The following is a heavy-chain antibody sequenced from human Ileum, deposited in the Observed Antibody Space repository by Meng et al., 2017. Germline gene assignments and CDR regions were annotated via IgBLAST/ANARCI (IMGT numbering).Heavy chain of an antibody. V-gene: IGHV1-3*01. CDR2: INAGNGNI. J-gene: IGHJ4*02. CDR1: GYTFRNYP. CDR3: ARENDNWNYFDY. D-gene: IGHD1-1*01. Sequence: QVQLVQSGTEGKKVGASVQVSCTASGYTFRNYPLNWVRQAPGQRPEWMGWINAGNGNIKISQKFQGRITITSDTSATAYMDLSSLRSEDTAVYFCARENDNWNYFDYWGQGSMVTVSS.